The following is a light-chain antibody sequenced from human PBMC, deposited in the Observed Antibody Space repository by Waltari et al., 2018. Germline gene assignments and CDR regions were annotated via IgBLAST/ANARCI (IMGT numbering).Light chain of an antibody. CDR1: SGSIDTNF. J-gene: IGLJ2*01. CDR2: EDY. V-gene: IGLV6-57*03. CDR3: HSYDTNQLGV. Sequence: FMLTQPHSVSESPGKTVTVSCTRSSGSIDTNFVQCYQQRPGSAPTTLIYEDYQRPSGVPDRFSGSIDSTSNSASLTISGLKPEDEAYYYCHSYDTNQLGVFGGGTKLTVL.